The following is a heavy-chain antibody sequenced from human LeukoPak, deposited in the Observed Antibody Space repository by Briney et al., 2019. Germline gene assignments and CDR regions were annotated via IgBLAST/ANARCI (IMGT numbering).Heavy chain of an antibody. J-gene: IGHJ6*02. Sequence: SETLSLTCAVYGGSFSGYYWSWIRQPPGKGLEWIGEINHSGSTNYNPSLKSRVTISVDTSKNQFSLKLSSVTAADTAVYYCARGAAPPNYYGMDVWGQGTTVTVSS. CDR1: GGSFSGYY. CDR2: INHSGST. V-gene: IGHV4-34*01. CDR3: ARGAAPPNYYGMDV. D-gene: IGHD6-13*01.